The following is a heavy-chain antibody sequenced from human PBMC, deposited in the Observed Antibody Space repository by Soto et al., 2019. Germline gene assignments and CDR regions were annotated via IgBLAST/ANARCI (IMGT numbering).Heavy chain of an antibody. CDR3: ARAFDGGYCSGGSCYAPYATFDY. Sequence: ASVKVSCKASGYTFTSYYMHWVRQAPGLGLEWMGIINPSGGSTSYAQNFQGRVTMTRDTSTNTVYMELSSLRSEDTAVYYCARAFDGGYCSGGSCYAPYATFDYWGQGTLVTVSS. CDR1: GYTFTSYY. CDR2: INPSGGST. J-gene: IGHJ4*02. D-gene: IGHD2-15*01. V-gene: IGHV1-46*03.